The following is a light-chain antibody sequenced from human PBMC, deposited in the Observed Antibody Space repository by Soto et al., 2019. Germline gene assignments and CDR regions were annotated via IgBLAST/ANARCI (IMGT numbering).Light chain of an antibody. CDR3: AAWDDSLNGYV. CDR1: SSNIGSNA. J-gene: IGLJ1*01. Sequence: QSVLTQPPSASGTPGQRVTISCSGSSSNIGSNAVNWYQHLPGTAPKLLIYSHNQRPSGVPDRFSGSKSGTSASLAISGLQSEDEADYYCAAWDDSLNGYVFGTGTKSPS. CDR2: SHN. V-gene: IGLV1-44*01.